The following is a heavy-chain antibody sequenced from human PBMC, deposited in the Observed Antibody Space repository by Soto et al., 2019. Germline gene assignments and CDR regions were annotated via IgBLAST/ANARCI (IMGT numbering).Heavy chain of an antibody. CDR3: GSLPYDWVGGSYVYYLDS. Sequence: SETLSLTCTVSGGSISSSSYYWGWIRQPPGKGLEWIGSIYYSGSTYYNPSLKSRVTISVDTSKNQFSLKLSSVTAADTAVYYWGSLPYDWVGGSYVYYLDSGGRGTRVTFPS. V-gene: IGHV4-39*01. J-gene: IGHJ4*02. D-gene: IGHD3-16*01. CDR1: GGSISSSSYY. CDR2: IYYSGST.